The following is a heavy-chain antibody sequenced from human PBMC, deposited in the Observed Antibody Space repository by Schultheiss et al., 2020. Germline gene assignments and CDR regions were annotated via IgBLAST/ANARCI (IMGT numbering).Heavy chain of an antibody. CDR2: INPNSGGT. J-gene: IGHJ4*02. D-gene: IGHD6-13*01. CDR3: ARGGGVSYSSSCYYFDY. V-gene: IGHV1-2*04. CDR1: GYTFTGYY. Sequence: ASVKVSCKASGYTFTGYYMHWVRQAPGQGLEWMGWINPNSGGTNYAQKFQGWVTMTRDTSISTAYMELSRLRSDDTAVYYCARGGGVSYSSSCYYFDYWGELTLVKVSS.